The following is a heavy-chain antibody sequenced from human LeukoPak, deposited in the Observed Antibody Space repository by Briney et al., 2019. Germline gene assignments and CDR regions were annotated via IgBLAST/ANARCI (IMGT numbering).Heavy chain of an antibody. D-gene: IGHD2-2*01. CDR3: VRGVGSSTSCYVRAFDI. V-gene: IGHV3-52*01. CDR2: IKCDGSEK. J-gene: IGHJ3*02. CDR1: GFTFSNSW. Sequence: QTGGSLRLSCAASGFTFSNSWVHWVCQAPEKGLEWVADIKCDGSEKCYVDSVKGRLTISRDNAKNSLYLQVNSLRAEDMTVYYCVRGVGSSTSCYVRAFDIWGQGTMVTVSS.